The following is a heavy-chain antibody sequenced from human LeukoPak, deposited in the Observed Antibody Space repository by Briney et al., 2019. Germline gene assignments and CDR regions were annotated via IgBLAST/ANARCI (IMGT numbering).Heavy chain of an antibody. D-gene: IGHD3-3*01. CDR2: ISSSGSTI. V-gene: IGHV3-11*01. Sequence: GGSLRLSCAASGFTFSDYYMSWIRQAPGKGLEWVSYISSSGSTIYYADSVKGRFTISRDNAKNSLYLQMNSLRAEDTAVYYCARLGYYDFWSGYPTPAFDIWGQGTMVTVSS. J-gene: IGHJ3*02. CDR3: ARLGYYDFWSGYPTPAFDI. CDR1: GFTFSDYY.